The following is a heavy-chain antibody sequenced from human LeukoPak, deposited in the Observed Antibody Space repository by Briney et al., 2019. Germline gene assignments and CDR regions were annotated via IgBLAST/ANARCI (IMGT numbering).Heavy chain of an antibody. CDR2: ISAGSETT. Sequence: GGSLRLSCAASGFNFRLYSMSWVRQAPEKGLEWVSIISAGSETTWYADSVKGRFTISKDTSKNTLDLQMNSLRAEDTAIYYCARDQYEGICPDYWGQGALVTVSS. D-gene: IGHD2/OR15-2a*01. J-gene: IGHJ4*02. CDR3: ARDQYEGICPDY. CDR1: GFNFRLYS. V-gene: IGHV3-23*01.